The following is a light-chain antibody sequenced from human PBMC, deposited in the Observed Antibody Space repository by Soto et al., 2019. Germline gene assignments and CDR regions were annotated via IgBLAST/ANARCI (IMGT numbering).Light chain of an antibody. CDR1: QSVXRN. CDR3: QQYNNWPRT. V-gene: IGKV3-15*01. J-gene: IGKJ1*01. Sequence: EIVMTQSPATLSVSPGERATLSXRASQSVXRNLACYQQKPGQAPRLLIYGASTRATGIPARLSCSGSGTEFTLTISSLQSEDFAVYYCQQYNNWPRTFGQGTKVEIK. CDR2: GAS.